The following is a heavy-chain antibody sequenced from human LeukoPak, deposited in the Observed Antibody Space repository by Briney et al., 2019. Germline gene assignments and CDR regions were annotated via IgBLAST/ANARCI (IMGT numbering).Heavy chain of an antibody. CDR1: GFTFSDYY. D-gene: IGHD2-15*01. J-gene: IGHJ4*02. Sequence: GGSLRLSCAASGFTFSDYYMSWIRQAPGKGLEWVSYISGSGSTIYYADAVKGRFTISRDNAKNSLYLQMNSLRAEDTAVYSCARVGEYCSGGSCYSGGWGQGTLVTVSS. CDR2: ISGSGSTI. V-gene: IGHV3-11*04. CDR3: ARVGEYCSGGSCYSGG.